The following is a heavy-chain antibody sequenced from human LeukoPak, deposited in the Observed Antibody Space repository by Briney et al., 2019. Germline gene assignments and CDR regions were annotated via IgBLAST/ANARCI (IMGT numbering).Heavy chain of an antibody. J-gene: IGHJ4*02. Sequence: GASVKVSCKASGYTFTGYYMHWVRQAPGQGLDWMGWLNPKRGGTNYAHKFQGRVIKTRDTSITTAYMELSKLTSDDTAVYYCARDNGMGYYGGSGYFDYWGQGTLVTVSS. CDR2: LNPKRGGT. V-gene: IGHV1-2*02. CDR1: GYTFTGYY. D-gene: IGHD1-26*01. CDR3: ARDNGMGYYGGSGYFDY.